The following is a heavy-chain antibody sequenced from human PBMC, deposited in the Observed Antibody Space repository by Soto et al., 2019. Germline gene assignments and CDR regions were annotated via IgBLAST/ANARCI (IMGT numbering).Heavy chain of an antibody. J-gene: IGHJ4*02. CDR3: SYSSGWPPIDY. D-gene: IGHD6-19*01. V-gene: IGHV1-69*02. CDR2: IIPILGIA. CDR1: GGTFSSYT. Sequence: QVQLVQSGAEVKKPGSSVKVSCKASGGTFSSYTISWVRQAPGQGLEWMGRIIPILGIANYAQKFQGRVTPTAXKSTSTAYMELSSLRSEDTAVYYCSYSSGWPPIDYWGQGTLVTVSS.